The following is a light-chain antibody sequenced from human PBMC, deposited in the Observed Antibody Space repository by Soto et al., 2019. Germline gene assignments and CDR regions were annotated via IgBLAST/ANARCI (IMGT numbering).Light chain of an antibody. CDR3: QQYNNWTPYT. Sequence: EIVMTQSPATLSVSPGERATLSCRASQSVSSNLAWYQQKPGQAPRLLIYGASTRATGIPARFGGSGSGTESTLTITSLQSEDFAVYYCQQYNNWTPYTFGQGTKLEIK. V-gene: IGKV3-15*01. CDR2: GAS. CDR1: QSVSSN. J-gene: IGKJ2*01.